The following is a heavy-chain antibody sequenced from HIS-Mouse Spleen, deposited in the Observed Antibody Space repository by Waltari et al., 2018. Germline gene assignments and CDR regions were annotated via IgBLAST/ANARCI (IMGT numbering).Heavy chain of an antibody. CDR1: GYTFTGYY. Sequence: QVQLVQSGAEVKKPGASVKVSCKASGYTFTGYYLHWVRPAPGPGLEWMGWINPNSGGTNYAQKFQGRVTMTRDTSISTAYMELSRLRSDDTAVYYCAPSGIAVAGTGGSYDAFDIWGQGTMVTVSS. CDR2: INPNSGGT. D-gene: IGHD6-19*01. J-gene: IGHJ3*02. V-gene: IGHV1-2*02. CDR3: APSGIAVAGTGGSYDAFDI.